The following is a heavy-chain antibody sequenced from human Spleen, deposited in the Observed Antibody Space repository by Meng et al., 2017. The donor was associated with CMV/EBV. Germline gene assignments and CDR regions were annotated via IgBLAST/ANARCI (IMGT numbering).Heavy chain of an antibody. J-gene: IGHJ4*02. CDR1: FTTYT. Sequence: FTTYTMNWVRQAPGKGLEWVASISSSSSDIYYADSVKGRFTISRDNAKNSLYLQMNSLRAEDAAVYYCVRDLEVIAARYFRSYYFDYWGQGTLVTVSS. D-gene: IGHD6-6*01. CDR3: VRDLEVIAARYFRSYYFDY. V-gene: IGHV3-21*01. CDR2: ISSSSSDI.